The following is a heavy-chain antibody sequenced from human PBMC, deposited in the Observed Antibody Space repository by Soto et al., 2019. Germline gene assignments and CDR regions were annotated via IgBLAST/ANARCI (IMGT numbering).Heavy chain of an antibody. CDR3: ARDLEQWLVRNWFDP. CDR1: GFTFTSYF. Sequence: XSVKVSCKTSGFTFTSYFNHWVRQAPGQGLEWMGMINPSGGITSFAQKLQGRVTMTTDTSTSTAYMELRSLRSDDTAVYYCARDLEQWLVRNWFDPWGQGTLVT. J-gene: IGHJ5*02. CDR2: INPSGGIT. V-gene: IGHV1-46*01. D-gene: IGHD6-19*01.